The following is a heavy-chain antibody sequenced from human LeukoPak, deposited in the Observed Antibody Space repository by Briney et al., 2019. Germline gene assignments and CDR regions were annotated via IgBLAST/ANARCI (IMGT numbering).Heavy chain of an antibody. V-gene: IGHV3-9*01. J-gene: IGHJ4*02. CDR3: AKSPHTDYVYYFDY. CDR2: ISWNGGSI. Sequence: PGGSLRLSCAASGFILDDYAMHWVRQAPGKGLEWVSGISWNGGSIDYADSVKGRFTISRDNAKNSLYLQMNTLRGEDTALYYCAKSPHTDYVYYFDYWGQGTLVTVSS. D-gene: IGHD4-17*01. CDR1: GFILDDYA.